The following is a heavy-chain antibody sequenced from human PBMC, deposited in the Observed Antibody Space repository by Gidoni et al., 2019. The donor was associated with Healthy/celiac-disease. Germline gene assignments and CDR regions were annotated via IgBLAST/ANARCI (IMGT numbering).Heavy chain of an antibody. Sequence: KSRVTMSVDTSKNQFSLKLSSVTAADTAVYYCARGEMATTPFDYWGQGTLVTVSS. V-gene: IGHV4-4*06. CDR3: ARGEMATTPFDY. D-gene: IGHD5-12*01. J-gene: IGHJ4*02.